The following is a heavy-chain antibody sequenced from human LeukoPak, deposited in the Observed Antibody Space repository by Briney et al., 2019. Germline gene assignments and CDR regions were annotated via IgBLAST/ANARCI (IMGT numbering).Heavy chain of an antibody. CDR3: ASLMRDYGDYLSAFDI. J-gene: IGHJ3*02. D-gene: IGHD4-17*01. CDR2: INPNSGGT. CDR1: GYTFTGYY. Sequence: ASVTVSFRASGYTFTGYYMHWVRQAPGQGLEWMGWINPNSGGTNYAQKFQGRVTITRATSISTAYMELSRLRSDDTAVYYCASLMRDYGDYLSAFDIWGQGTMVTVSS. V-gene: IGHV1-2*02.